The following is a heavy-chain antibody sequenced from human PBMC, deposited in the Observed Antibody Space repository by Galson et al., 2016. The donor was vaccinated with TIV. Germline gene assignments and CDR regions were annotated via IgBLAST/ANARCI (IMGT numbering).Heavy chain of an antibody. V-gene: IGHV3-30*14. CDR3: ARTYDYGDKYDFGMDV. J-gene: IGHJ6*02. Sequence: SLRLSCAAAGFNFNNYAMHWVRQAPGKGLEWVAGISYDGSNKNYAQFVKGRITVSRDTSRNTLYLQMNSLRPEDTAVYYCARTYDYGDKYDFGMDVWGQGATVTVSS. CDR2: ISYDGSNK. D-gene: IGHD4-17*01. CDR1: GFNFNNYA.